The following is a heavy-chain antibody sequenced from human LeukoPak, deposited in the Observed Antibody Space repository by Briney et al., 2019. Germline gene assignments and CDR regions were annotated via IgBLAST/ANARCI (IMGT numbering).Heavy chain of an antibody. Sequence: SETLSLTCTVSGGSISSYYWSWIRQPPGKGLEWIGYIYYSGSTNYNPSLKSRVTISVDTSKNQFSLKLSSVTAADTAVYYCASPGHGSGSFYYFDYWGQGTLVTVSS. V-gene: IGHV4-59*08. CDR2: IYYSGST. CDR3: ASPGHGSGSFYYFDY. CDR1: GGSISSYY. J-gene: IGHJ4*02. D-gene: IGHD3-10*01.